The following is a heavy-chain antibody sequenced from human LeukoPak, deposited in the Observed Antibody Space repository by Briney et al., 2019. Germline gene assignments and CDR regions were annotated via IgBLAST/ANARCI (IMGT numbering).Heavy chain of an antibody. V-gene: IGHV4-59*01. D-gene: IGHD6-6*01. Sequence: PSETLSLTCTVSGGSISSYHWSWIRQPPGKGLEWTGYIYYSGSTNYNPSLKSRVTISVDTSKNQFSLKLSSVTAADTAVYYCAGGRIAARPYFDYWGQGTLVTVSS. CDR3: AGGRIAARPYFDY. CDR1: GGSISSYH. J-gene: IGHJ4*02. CDR2: IYYSGST.